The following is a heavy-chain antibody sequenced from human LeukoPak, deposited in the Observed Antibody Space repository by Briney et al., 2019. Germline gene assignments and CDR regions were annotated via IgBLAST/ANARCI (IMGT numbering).Heavy chain of an antibody. CDR2: INHSGST. CDR1: GGSFSGYY. CDR3: ARISVRITIFGVVIRRESDY. D-gene: IGHD3-3*01. Sequence: PSETLSLTCAVYGGSFSGYYWSWIRQPPGKGLEWIGEINHSGSTNYNPSLKSRVTISVDTSKNQFSLKLSSVTAADTAVYYCARISVRITIFGVVIRRESDYWGQGTLVTVSS. V-gene: IGHV4-34*01. J-gene: IGHJ4*02.